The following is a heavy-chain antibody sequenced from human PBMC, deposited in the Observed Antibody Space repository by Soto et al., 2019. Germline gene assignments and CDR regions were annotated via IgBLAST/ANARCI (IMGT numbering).Heavy chain of an antibody. CDR2: ISGSGQTT. Sequence: EVQLLESGGGSVQPGGSLILSCAASGFTFSSYSLSWLRQAPGKGLEWVSGISGSGQTTHYRDSVKGRFTISRDKFRNTLYLQVNSLRADDTAVYFCAKSRGDSWTTYFFDYWGQGALVTVSS. V-gene: IGHV3-23*01. D-gene: IGHD4-4*01. CDR1: GFTFSSYS. CDR3: AKSRGDSWTTYFFDY. J-gene: IGHJ4*02.